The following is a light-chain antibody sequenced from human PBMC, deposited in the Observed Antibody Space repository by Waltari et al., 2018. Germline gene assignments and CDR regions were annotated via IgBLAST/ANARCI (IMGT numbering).Light chain of an antibody. Sequence: QSVLTQPPSVSGAPGQRVTISCPGGSSNIGANYAVQWYQQFPGTAPKLLIYGSSNRPSGVPDRVSGSKSGTSASLDISGLQAEDEADYYCQTYDGRISAWVFGGGTKLTVL. V-gene: IGLV1-40*01. CDR3: QTYDGRISAWV. CDR2: GSS. J-gene: IGLJ3*02. CDR1: SSNIGANYA.